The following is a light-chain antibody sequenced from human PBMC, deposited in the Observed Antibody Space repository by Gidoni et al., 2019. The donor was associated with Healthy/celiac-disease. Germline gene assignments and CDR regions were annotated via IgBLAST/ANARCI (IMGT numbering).Light chain of an antibody. CDR1: SSNNGSNT. Sequence: QSVLTQPPSASGTPGQRVTIPCSGSSSNNGSNTVNWYQQLPGTAPKLLIYSNNQRPSGVPDRFSGSKSGTSASLAISGLQSEDEADYYCAAWDDSLNGLVVFGGGTKLTVL. CDR2: SNN. J-gene: IGLJ2*01. CDR3: AAWDDSLNGLVV. V-gene: IGLV1-44*01.